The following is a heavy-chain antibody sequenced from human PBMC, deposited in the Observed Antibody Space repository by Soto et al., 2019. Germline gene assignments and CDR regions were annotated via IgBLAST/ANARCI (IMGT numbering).Heavy chain of an antibody. CDR2: INPNSGGT. Sequence: QVQLVQSGAEVKKPGASVKVSCKASGYTFTGYYMHWVRQAPGQGLEWMGWINPNSGGTNYAQKFQGWVTMTRDTSISTAYMELSRLRSDDTAVYYCARWMGGSSSPSPDYYYYGMDVWGQGTTVTVSS. CDR1: GYTFTGYY. D-gene: IGHD6-6*01. V-gene: IGHV1-2*04. J-gene: IGHJ6*02. CDR3: ARWMGGSSSPSPDYYYYGMDV.